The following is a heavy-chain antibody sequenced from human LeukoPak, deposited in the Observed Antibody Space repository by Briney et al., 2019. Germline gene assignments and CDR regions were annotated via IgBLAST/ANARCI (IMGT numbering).Heavy chain of an antibody. V-gene: IGHV4-34*01. D-gene: IGHD5-18*01. CDR3: ARGPRRRYSYDKHDXFXX. CDR1: GGSFSGYY. Sequence: SETLSLTCAVYGGSFSGYYWSWIRQPPGKGLEWIGEINHSGSTNYNPSLKSRVTLSVDTSKNQFSLKLSSVTAADTAVYYFARGPRRRYSYDKHDXFXXWGQXTMVT. J-gene: IGHJ3*01. CDR2: INHSGST.